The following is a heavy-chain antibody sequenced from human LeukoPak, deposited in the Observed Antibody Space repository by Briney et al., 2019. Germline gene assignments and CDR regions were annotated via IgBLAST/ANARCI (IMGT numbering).Heavy chain of an antibody. CDR1: GFTFSNYA. V-gene: IGHV3-30*02. J-gene: IGHJ6*03. CDR2: IRFDASNE. Sequence: GGSLRLSCAASGFTFSNYAMHWIRQAPGKGLEWVAFIRFDASNEYYADSVKGRFTISRDNSKNTPYLQMNSLRAEDTAVYYCARDRRDLPYYYYYVDVWGKGTTVTISS. CDR3: ARDRRDLPYYYYYVDV.